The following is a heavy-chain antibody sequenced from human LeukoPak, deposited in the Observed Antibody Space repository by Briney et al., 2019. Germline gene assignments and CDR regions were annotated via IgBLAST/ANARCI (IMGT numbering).Heavy chain of an antibody. CDR1: GFTFSSYG. CDR3: AKDRVVLWFGGERIFDY. J-gene: IGHJ4*02. V-gene: IGHV3-30*02. Sequence: PGGSLRLSCAASGFTFSSYGMHWVRQAPGKGLEWVAFIRYDGSNKYYADSVKGRFTISRDNSKNTLYLQMNSLRAEDTAVYYCAKDRVVLWFGGERIFDYWGQGTLVTVSS. D-gene: IGHD3-10*01. CDR2: IRYDGSNK.